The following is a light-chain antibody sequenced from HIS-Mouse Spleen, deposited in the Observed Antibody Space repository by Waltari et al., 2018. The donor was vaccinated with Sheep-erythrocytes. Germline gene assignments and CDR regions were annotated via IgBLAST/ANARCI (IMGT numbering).Light chain of an antibody. Sequence: QSALTQPRSVSGSPGQSVTISCTGTSSDVGGYNYVSWYQQHPGKAPKLMIYDVSKRPSGVPDRFSGAKSGNPASLTISGLQAEDDADYYCCSYAGSYTVVFGGGTKLTVL. CDR3: CSYAGSYTVV. V-gene: IGLV2-11*01. CDR1: SSDVGGYNY. J-gene: IGLJ2*01. CDR2: DVS.